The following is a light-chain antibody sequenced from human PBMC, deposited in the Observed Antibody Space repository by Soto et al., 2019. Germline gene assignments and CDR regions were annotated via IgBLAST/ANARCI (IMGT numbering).Light chain of an antibody. CDR3: STWDDNLNAAWV. CDR1: NSNIGSNY. Sequence: QAVVTQPPSASGTLGQRVTISCSGSNSNIGSNYVCWYQHFPGTAPKLLIYTNDQRPSGVPDRFSGSKSGTSASLAISGLRSEDEATYYCSTWDDNLNAAWVFGGGTKLTVL. CDR2: TND. V-gene: IGLV1-47*01. J-gene: IGLJ3*02.